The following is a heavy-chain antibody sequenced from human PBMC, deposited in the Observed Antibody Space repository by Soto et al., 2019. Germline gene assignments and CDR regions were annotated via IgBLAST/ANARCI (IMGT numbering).Heavy chain of an antibody. CDR2: ISNSGGRT. D-gene: IGHD5-18*01. J-gene: IGHJ4*02. CDR3: AKDIKDTAMVDY. Sequence: GGSLRLSCAASGFAFSSYAMSWVRQAPGKGLEWVSTISNSGGRTYYADSVKGRFAISRDNSKNTLYLHMTSLRPEDTAVYYCAKDIKDTAMVDYWGQGTLVTVSS. CDR1: GFAFSSYA. V-gene: IGHV3-23*01.